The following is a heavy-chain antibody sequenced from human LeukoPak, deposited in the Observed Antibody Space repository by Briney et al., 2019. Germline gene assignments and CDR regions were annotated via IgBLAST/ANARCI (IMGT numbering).Heavy chain of an antibody. Sequence: PSETLSLTCTVSVGSISSGDYYWSWIRQPPGKGLEWIGYIHYTGSTYHLPSLKSRATISVDTSKNQFSLKLTSVTAADTAVYYCARDSSSWGGFDYWGQGTLVTVSS. J-gene: IGHJ4*02. CDR3: ARDSSSWGGFDY. CDR1: VGSISSGDYY. V-gene: IGHV4-30-4*08. D-gene: IGHD6-13*01. CDR2: IHYTGST.